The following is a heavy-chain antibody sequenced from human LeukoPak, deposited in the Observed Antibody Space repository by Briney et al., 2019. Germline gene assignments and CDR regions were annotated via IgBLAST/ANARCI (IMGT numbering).Heavy chain of an antibody. J-gene: IGHJ6*02. D-gene: IGHD3-3*01. CDR3: ARGAIFGVVIIYYGKDV. Sequence: PGGSLRLSCAASGFTFSSYAMHWVRQAPGKGLEWVAVISYDGSNKYYADSVKGRFTISRDNSKNTLYLQMNSLRAEDTAVYYCARGAIFGVVIIYYGKDVWGQGTTVTVSS. CDR1: GFTFSSYA. CDR2: ISYDGSNK. V-gene: IGHV3-30-3*01.